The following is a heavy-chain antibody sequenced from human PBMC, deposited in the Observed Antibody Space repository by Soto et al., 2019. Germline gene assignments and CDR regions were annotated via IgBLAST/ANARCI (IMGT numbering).Heavy chain of an antibody. CDR2: ISYDGSNK. CDR3: ARDHRRGYSYGAFGFYYYGMDV. CDR1: GFTFSSYA. J-gene: IGHJ6*02. D-gene: IGHD5-18*01. Sequence: QVQLVESGGGVVQPGRSLRLSCAASGFTFSSYAMHWVRQAPGKGLEWVAVISYDGSNKYYADSVKGRFTISRDNSKNXXYXQXXSLRAEDTAVYYCARDHRRGYSYGAFGFYYYGMDVWGQGTTVTVSS. V-gene: IGHV3-30-3*01.